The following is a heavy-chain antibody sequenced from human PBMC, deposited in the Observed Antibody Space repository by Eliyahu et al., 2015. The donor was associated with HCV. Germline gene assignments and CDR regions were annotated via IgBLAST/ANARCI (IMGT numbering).Heavy chain of an antibody. J-gene: IGHJ4*02. CDR2: IWYDGSNK. Sequence: QVQLVLSGGGVVQPGRSLRLSCAASGFTFSSYGMHWVRQAPGKGLEWVAVIWYDGSNKYYADSVKGRFTISRDNSKNTLYLQMNSLRAEDTAVYYCARELNSYSGYDLYGYWGQGTLVTVSS. CDR3: ARELNSYSGYDLYGY. D-gene: IGHD5-12*01. V-gene: IGHV3-33*01. CDR1: GFTFSSYG.